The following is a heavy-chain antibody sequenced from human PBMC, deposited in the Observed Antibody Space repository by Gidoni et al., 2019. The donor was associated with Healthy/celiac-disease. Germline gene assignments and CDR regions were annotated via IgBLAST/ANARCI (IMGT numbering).Heavy chain of an antibody. CDR1: GFSLSNSRMG. Sequence: QVTLKESGPVLVKPTETLTLTCTVSGFSLSNSRMGVSWIRQPPGKALEWLAHIFSNDEKSYSTSLKSRLTISKDTSKSQVVLTMTNMDPVDTATYYCARIREEGSVRQFDYWGQGTLVTVSS. CDR2: IFSNDEK. V-gene: IGHV2-26*01. CDR3: ARIREEGSVRQFDY. J-gene: IGHJ4*02.